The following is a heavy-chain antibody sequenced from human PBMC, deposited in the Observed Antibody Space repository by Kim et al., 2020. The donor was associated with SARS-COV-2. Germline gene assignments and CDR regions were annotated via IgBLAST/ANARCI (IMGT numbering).Heavy chain of an antibody. D-gene: IGHD3-10*01. CDR1: GGSISSSSYY. CDR2: IYYSGST. V-gene: IGHV4-39*01. Sequence: SETLSLTCTVSGGSISSSSYYWGWIRQPPGKGLEWIGSIYYSGSTYYNPSLKSRVTISVDTSKNQFSLKLSSVTAADTAVYYCAGRDYYGSGSYYVYYYYYMDVWGKGTTVTVSS. CDR3: AGRDYYGSGSYYVYYYYYMDV. J-gene: IGHJ6*03.